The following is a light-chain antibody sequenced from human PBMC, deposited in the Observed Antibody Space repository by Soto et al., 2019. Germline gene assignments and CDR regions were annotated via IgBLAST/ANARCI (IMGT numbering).Light chain of an antibody. V-gene: IGKV3-15*01. CDR1: QNIHIN. Sequence: EIVMTQSPDTLSVSPGDTATLSCRSSQNIHINLAWYQQKPGQAPTLLIYGVTARAPGVPARFSGSGSGTDLTLTIRSVQSGDFGVFYCQQYEGWPRTFGLGTKVEIQ. CDR2: GVT. CDR3: QQYEGWPRT. J-gene: IGKJ2*01.